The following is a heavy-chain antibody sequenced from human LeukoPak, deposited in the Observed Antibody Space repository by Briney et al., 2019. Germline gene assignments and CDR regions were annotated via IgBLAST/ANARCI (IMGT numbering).Heavy chain of an antibody. CDR2: ISGSGGST. J-gene: IGHJ4*02. V-gene: IGHV3-23*01. D-gene: IGHD6-13*01. CDR3: AKDRGPYSSSFGDY. CDR1: GFTFSSYA. Sequence: GGSLRLSCAASGFTFSSYAMSWVRQAPGKGLEWVSGISGSGGSTYYADSVKGRFTISRDNSKNTLYLQMNSLRAEDTAVYYCAKDRGPYSSSFGDYWGQGTLVTVSS.